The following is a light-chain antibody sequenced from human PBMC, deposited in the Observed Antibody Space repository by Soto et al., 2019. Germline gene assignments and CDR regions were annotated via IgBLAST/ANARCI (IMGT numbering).Light chain of an antibody. CDR1: SSKIGSNT. CDR3: AAWDDCPNSLYD. CDR2: SNN. Sequence: QSVLTQPPSASGTPWQRVTISCSGSSSKIGSNTVNWYQQLPGTAPKLLIYSNNQRPSGVPARFSGSKSGTSASLAISGLQSEDEAYYYCAAWDDCPNSLYDFGPGTKVPVL. J-gene: IGLJ1*01. V-gene: IGLV1-44*01.